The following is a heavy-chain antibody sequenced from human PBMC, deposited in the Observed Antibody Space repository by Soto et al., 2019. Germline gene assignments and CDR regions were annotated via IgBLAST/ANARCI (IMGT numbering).Heavy chain of an antibody. CDR1: GFTFSSYG. CDR3: ASHLGELSHSPGMGLVDY. CDR2: IWYDGSNK. V-gene: IGHV3-33*01. Sequence: QVQLVESGGGVVQPGRSLRLSCAASGFTFSSYGMHWVRQAPGKGLEWVAVIWYDGSNKYYADSVKGRFTISRDNSKNTLYLQMNSLRAEDTAVYYCASHLGELSHSPGMGLVDYWGQGTLVTVSS. D-gene: IGHD3-16*02. J-gene: IGHJ4*02.